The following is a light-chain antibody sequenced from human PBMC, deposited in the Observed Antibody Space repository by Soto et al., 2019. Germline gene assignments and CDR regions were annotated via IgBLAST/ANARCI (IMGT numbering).Light chain of an antibody. V-gene: IGKV3D-20*02. CDR1: QSVSNNY. CDR3: QQRNNWSLT. Sequence: IAFTKSPSTLTLSPVEIATLSFMGSQSVSNNYLAWYQQKPGQAPRLLIYGASNRATGIPDRFSGSGSGTDFTLTISRLEPEDFAVYYCQQRNNWSLTFGRGTKVDIK. J-gene: IGKJ4*01. CDR2: GAS.